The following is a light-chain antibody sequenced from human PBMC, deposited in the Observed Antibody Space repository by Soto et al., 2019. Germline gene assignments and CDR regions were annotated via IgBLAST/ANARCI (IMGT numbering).Light chain of an antibody. Sequence: QSVLTQPPSASGTPGQRVTISCSGSSSNIGSNTVTWYQQPPGTAPKLLIYSDNQRPSGIPDRFSGSKSGTSASLAISGLQSEDEADYYCAAWDDSLSGPVVFGGGTKLTVL. V-gene: IGLV1-44*01. CDR1: SSNIGSNT. CDR3: AAWDDSLSGPVV. CDR2: SDN. J-gene: IGLJ2*01.